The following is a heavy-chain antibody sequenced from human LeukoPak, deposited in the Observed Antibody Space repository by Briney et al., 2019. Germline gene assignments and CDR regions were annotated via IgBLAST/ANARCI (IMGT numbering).Heavy chain of an antibody. CDR3: ARDRGTRQWLRSPLYGMDV. D-gene: IGHD5-12*01. J-gene: IGHJ6*02. V-gene: IGHV3-20*04. Sequence: AGGSLRLSCAASGFMFDDYGMSWVRQAPGKGLEWVSGINWNGGRTGYADSVKGRFTISRDNSKNTLYLQMNSLRAEDTAVYYCARDRGTRQWLRSPLYGMDVWGQGTTVTVSS. CDR1: GFMFDDYG. CDR2: INWNGGRT.